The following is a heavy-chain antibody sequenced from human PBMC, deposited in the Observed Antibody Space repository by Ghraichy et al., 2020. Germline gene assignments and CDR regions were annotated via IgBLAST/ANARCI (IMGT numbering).Heavy chain of an antibody. CDR2: MNPNSGNT. V-gene: IGHV1-8*01. Sequence: ASVKVSCKASGYTFTSYDINWVRQATGQGLEWMGWMNPNSGNTGYAQKFQGRVTMTRNTSISTAYMELSSLRSEDTAVYYCARAVRRDGYRTTPGAFDIWGQGTMVTVSS. J-gene: IGHJ3*02. CDR1: GYTFTSYD. CDR3: ARAVRRDGYRTTPGAFDI. D-gene: IGHD5-24*01.